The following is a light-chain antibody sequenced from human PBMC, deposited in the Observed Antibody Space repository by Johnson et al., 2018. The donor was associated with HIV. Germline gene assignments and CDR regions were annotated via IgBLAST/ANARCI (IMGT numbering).Light chain of an antibody. CDR2: ENN. CDR1: SSNIGNNY. Sequence: QAVLTQPPSVSAAPGQKVTVSCSGSSSNIGNNYVSWYQQLPGTAPKLLIYENNKRPSGIPDRFSGSKSVTSATLGITGLQTGDEADYYCGTWGGVFGTGTKVTVL. J-gene: IGLJ1*01. CDR3: GTWGGV. V-gene: IGLV1-51*02.